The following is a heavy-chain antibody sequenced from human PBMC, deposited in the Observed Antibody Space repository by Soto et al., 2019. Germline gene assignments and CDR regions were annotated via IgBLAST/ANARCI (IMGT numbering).Heavy chain of an antibody. Sequence: SETLSLTCTVSGGSISSRSYYWGWIRQPPGKGLEWIGSIYYSGSTYYNPSLKSRVTISVDTSKNQFSLKLSSVTAADTAVYYCARVYYDFWSGSPLFSYYYGMDVWGQGTTVTVSS. CDR1: GGSISSRSYY. CDR3: ARVYYDFWSGSPLFSYYYGMDV. J-gene: IGHJ6*02. D-gene: IGHD3-3*01. CDR2: IYYSGST. V-gene: IGHV4-39*01.